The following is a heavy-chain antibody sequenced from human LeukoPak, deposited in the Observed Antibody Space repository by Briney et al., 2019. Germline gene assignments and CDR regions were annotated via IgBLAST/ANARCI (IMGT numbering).Heavy chain of an antibody. CDR3: AKWYNDFWSGYYQL. CDR1: GFTFDDYA. Sequence: GRSLRLSCAASGFTFDDYAMHWVRQAPGKGLEWVSGISWNSGSIGYADSVKGRFTISRDNAKNSLYLQMNSPRAEDTALYYCAKWYNDFWSGYYQLWGQGTLVTVSS. J-gene: IGHJ4*02. CDR2: ISWNSGSI. D-gene: IGHD3-3*01. V-gene: IGHV3-9*01.